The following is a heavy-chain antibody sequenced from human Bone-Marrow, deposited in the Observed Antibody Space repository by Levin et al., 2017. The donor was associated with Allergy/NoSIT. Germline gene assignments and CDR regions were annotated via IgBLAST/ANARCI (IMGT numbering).Heavy chain of an antibody. CDR3: ARAALTRRFWNFDL. V-gene: IGHV3-11*01. CDR2: ISSSGSNA. Sequence: GGSLRLSCAASGFTFSDDYMAWIRQSPGKGLEWVSYISSSGSNADYSESMKGRLTVSRDNAVNSLHLQLDSLRVEDTAVYYCARAALTRRFWNFDLWGRGTLVTVSS. J-gene: IGHJ2*01. CDR1: GFTFSDDY.